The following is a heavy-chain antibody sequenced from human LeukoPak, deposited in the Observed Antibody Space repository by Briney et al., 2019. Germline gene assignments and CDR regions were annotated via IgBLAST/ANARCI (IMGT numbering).Heavy chain of an antibody. CDR3: ARQGIYSGTSTNAFDI. D-gene: IGHD1-26*01. CDR2: IYPGDSDT. V-gene: IGHV5-51*01. CDR1: GYSFTSYW. J-gene: IGHJ3*02. Sequence: GESLKISCKGSGYSFTSYWIGWVRQMPGKGLEWMGIIYPGDSDTRYSPSFQGQVTISADKSITTAYLQWSSLKASDTAMYYCARQGIYSGTSTNAFDIWGQGTMVTVSS.